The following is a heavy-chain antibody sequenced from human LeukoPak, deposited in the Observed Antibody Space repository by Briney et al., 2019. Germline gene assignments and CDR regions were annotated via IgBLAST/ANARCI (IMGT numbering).Heavy chain of an antibody. Sequence: NPSETLSVTSIDPRGSIRSDYXSSXXXXXXXXXXXXXYIYYSGSTNYNPSLKGRVTISVDTSKNQFSLKLSSVTAADTAVYYCARHAQQGVPRFQHWGQGTLVTVSS. CDR1: RGSIRSDY. V-gene: IGHV4-59*08. J-gene: IGHJ1*01. CDR3: ARHAQQGVPRFQH. CDR2: IYYSGST. D-gene: IGHD1/OR15-1a*01.